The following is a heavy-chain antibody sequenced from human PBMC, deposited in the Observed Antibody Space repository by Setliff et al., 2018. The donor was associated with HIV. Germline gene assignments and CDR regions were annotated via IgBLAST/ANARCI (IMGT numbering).Heavy chain of an antibody. V-gene: IGHV4-4*09. Sequence: SETLSLTCTVSGGSVNDFYCNWIRQPPGKGPEWIGYIHSSGSTIYNPSLKSRITISLDTSKEQFSLELSSATAADTAVYYCATLDHSGGNFPAYRGQGSLVTVSS. CDR1: GGSVNDFY. CDR3: ATLDHSGGNFPAY. CDR2: IHSSGST. D-gene: IGHD2-21*02. J-gene: IGHJ4*02.